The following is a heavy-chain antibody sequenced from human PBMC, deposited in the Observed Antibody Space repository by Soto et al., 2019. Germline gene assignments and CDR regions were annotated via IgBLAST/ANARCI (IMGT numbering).Heavy chain of an antibody. CDR2: IYYSGST. D-gene: IGHD3-10*01. J-gene: IGHJ5*02. V-gene: IGHV4-39*01. CDR3: ARHDTYYYGSGSYAWFDT. CDR1: GGSISSSSYY. Sequence: QLQLQESGPGLVKPSETLSLTCTVSGGSISSSSYYWGWIRQPPGKGLEWIGSIYYSGSTYYNPSLKSRVTISVDTSKNQFSLKLSSVTAADTAVYYCARHDTYYYGSGSYAWFDTWGQGTLVTVSS.